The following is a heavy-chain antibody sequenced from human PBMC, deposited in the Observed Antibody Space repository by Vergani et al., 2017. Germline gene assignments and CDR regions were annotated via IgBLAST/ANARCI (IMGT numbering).Heavy chain of an antibody. CDR1: GGTFSSYT. D-gene: IGHD6-13*01. Sequence: QVQLVQSGAEVKKPGSSVKVSCKASGGTFSSYTISWVRQAPGQGLEWMGRIIPILGIANYAQKFQGRVTITADKSTSTAYMELSSLRSEDTAVYYCARGNGSPLVPLYCYYGMDVWGQGTTVTVSS. J-gene: IGHJ6*02. CDR2: IIPILGIA. V-gene: IGHV1-69*02. CDR3: ARGNGSPLVPLYCYYGMDV.